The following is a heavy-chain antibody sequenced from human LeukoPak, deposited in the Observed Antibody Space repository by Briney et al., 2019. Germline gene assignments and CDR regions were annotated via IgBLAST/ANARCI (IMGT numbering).Heavy chain of an antibody. CDR3: AKTLAAGRAFDY. J-gene: IGHJ4*02. CDR2: ISGSGGST. V-gene: IGHV3-23*01. CDR1: GFTFSSYS. D-gene: IGHD6-13*01. Sequence: GGSLRLSCAASGFTFSSYSMNWVRQAPGKGLEWVSAISGSGGSTYYADSVKGRFTISRDNSKNTLYLQMNSLRAEDTAVYYCAKTLAAGRAFDYWGQGTLVTVSS.